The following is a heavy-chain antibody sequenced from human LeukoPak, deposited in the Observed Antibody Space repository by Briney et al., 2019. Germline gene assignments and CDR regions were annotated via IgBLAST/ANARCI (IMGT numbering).Heavy chain of an antibody. V-gene: IGHV3-23*01. J-gene: IGHJ5*02. CDR1: GFTFSSYA. Sequence: GGSLRLSCAASGFTFSSYAMSWVRQAPGKGLEWVSAISGSGGSTYYADSVKGRFTISRDNSKNTLYLQMNSLRAEDTAVYYCAKGYYGSGSYYNVLLLFDPWGQGTLVTVSS. D-gene: IGHD3-10*01. CDR3: AKGYYGSGSYYNVLLLFDP. CDR2: ISGSGGST.